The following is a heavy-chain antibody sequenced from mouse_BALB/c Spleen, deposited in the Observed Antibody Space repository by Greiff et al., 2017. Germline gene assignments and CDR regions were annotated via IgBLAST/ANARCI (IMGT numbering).Heavy chain of an antibody. V-gene: IGHV14-4*02. J-gene: IGHJ2*01. D-gene: IGHD2-1*01. CDR3: NIYGKGYFDY. CDR1: GFNIKDYY. Sequence: VQLKESGAELVRSGASVKLSCTASGFNIKDYYMHWVKQRPEQGLEWIGWIDPENGDTEYAPKFQGKATMTADTSSNTAYLQLSSLTSEDTAVYYCNIYGKGYFDYWGQGTTLTVSS. CDR2: IDPENGDT.